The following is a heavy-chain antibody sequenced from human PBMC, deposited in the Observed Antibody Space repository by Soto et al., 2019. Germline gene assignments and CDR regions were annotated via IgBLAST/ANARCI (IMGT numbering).Heavy chain of an antibody. CDR3: AREGAGFIITFGGGYRDV. CDR2: IYYSGST. CDR1: GGSISSGGYY. Sequence: QVQLQESGPGLVKPSQTLSLTCTVSGGSISSGGYYWSWIRQHPGKGLEWIGYIYYSGSTYYNPSLKSRVTISVDTSKNQFSLKLSSVTAADTAVYCCAREGAGFIITFGGGYRDVWGQGTTVTVSS. D-gene: IGHD3-16*01. J-gene: IGHJ6*02. V-gene: IGHV4-31*03.